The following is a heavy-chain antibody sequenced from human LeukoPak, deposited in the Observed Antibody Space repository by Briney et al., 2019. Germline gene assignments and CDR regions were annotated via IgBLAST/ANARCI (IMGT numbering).Heavy chain of an antibody. D-gene: IGHD3-22*01. V-gene: IGHV3-33*01. J-gene: IGHJ4*02. CDR2: VWDDGSNT. CDR1: AFTYSTYG. Sequence: GGSLRLSCSAPAFTYSTYGMLCVRQAPARGLEWVALVWDDGSNTYYAETVKCRFTTSRDNSKNTLYLQMNSLRAEDTAVYHCARELGSSGYYPFDNWGQGTLVTVSS. CDR3: ARELGSSGYYPFDN.